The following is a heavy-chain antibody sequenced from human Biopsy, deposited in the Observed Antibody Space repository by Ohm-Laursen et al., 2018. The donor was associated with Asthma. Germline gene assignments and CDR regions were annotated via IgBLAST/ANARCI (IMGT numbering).Heavy chain of an antibody. D-gene: IGHD2-2*01. V-gene: IGHV1-69*01. CDR3: ARKAGSCISRTCYSLDF. J-gene: IGHJ4*02. Sequence: GSSVKVSCNSLGGTFNTYVIGRVRQAPGQGLEWMGGINSVFGTTTYPQKFQDRVTITADDSTSTVYMELSSLRSEDTAVYYCARKAGSCISRTCYSLDFWGQGTLVTVSS. CDR1: GGTFNTYV. CDR2: INSVFGTT.